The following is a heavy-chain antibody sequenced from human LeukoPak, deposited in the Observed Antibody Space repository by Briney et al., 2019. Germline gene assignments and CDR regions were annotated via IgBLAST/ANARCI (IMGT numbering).Heavy chain of an antibody. CDR1: GYTFTDYY. J-gene: IGHJ4*02. CDR2: INPNSGGT. CDR3: AREGPIVGATHLVDY. D-gene: IGHD1-26*01. Sequence: ASVKVSCKASGYTFTDYYVHWVRQAPGQGLEWMGWINPNSGGTNYAQKFQGRVTMTRDTSISTAYMELSRLRSDDTAVYYCAREGPIVGATHLVDYWGQETLVTVSS. V-gene: IGHV1-2*02.